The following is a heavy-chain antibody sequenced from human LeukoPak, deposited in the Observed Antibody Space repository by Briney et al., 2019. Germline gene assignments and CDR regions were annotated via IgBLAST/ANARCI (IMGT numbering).Heavy chain of an antibody. CDR1: GVSISSGGYY. Sequence: KPSETLSLTCTVSGVSISSGGYYWSWIRQHPGKGLEWIGYIYYSGSTYYNPSLKSRVTISVDTSKNQFSLKLSSVTAADTAVYYCARVVINWFDPWGQGTLVTVSS. V-gene: IGHV4-31*03. J-gene: IGHJ5*02. D-gene: IGHD2/OR15-2a*01. CDR3: ARVVINWFDP. CDR2: IYYSGST.